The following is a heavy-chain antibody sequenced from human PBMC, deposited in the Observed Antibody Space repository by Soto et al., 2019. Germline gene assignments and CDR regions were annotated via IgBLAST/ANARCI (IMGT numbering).Heavy chain of an antibody. CDR3: ASDLAAAGPFDC. CDR1: GYTFTNYA. Sequence: QVQLVQSGAEVKKPGASVKVSCKASGYTFTNYAFSWVRQAPGQGLEWMGWISAYNGNTNYPQKLQGRVTMTTDTPTSTAYMELRSLRSDDTAVYYCASDLAAAGPFDCWGQGTLVTVSS. J-gene: IGHJ4*02. CDR2: ISAYNGNT. V-gene: IGHV1-18*01. D-gene: IGHD6-13*01.